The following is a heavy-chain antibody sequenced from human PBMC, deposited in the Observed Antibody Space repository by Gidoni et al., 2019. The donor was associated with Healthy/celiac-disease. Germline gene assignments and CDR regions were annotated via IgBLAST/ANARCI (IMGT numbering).Heavy chain of an antibody. CDR1: GFPFGSTA. D-gene: IGHD3-3*01. J-gene: IGHJ3*02. Sequence: EVQLLGSGGGLVQPGGSLRLSCAALGFPFGSTAMSWVRQAPGKGLGWVSASSGSGGSTYFGDSVKGRFTISRDKSKNTLYLQMNRLRAEDTAVYYCAKALPPITIFGVVIVYDAFDIWGQGTMVTVSS. CDR3: AKALPPITIFGVVIVYDAFDI. CDR2: SSGSGGST. V-gene: IGHV3-23*01.